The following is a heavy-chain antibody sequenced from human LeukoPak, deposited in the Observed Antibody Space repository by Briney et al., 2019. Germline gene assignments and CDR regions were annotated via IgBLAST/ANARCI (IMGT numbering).Heavy chain of an antibody. J-gene: IGHJ3*02. CDR1: GGSFSGYY. Sequence: SETLSLTCAVYGGSFSGYYWSWIRQPPGKGLEWIGEINHSGGTNYNPSLKSRVTISVDTSKNQFSLKLSSVTAADTAVYYCARLLRGGRDTPMVTMIVVRAKSGAFDIWGQGTMVTVSS. V-gene: IGHV4-34*01. D-gene: IGHD3-22*01. CDR3: ARLLRGGRDTPMVTMIVVRAKSGAFDI. CDR2: INHSGGT.